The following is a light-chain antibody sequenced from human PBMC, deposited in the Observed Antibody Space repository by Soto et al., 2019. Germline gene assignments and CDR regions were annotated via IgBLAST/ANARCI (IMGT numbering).Light chain of an antibody. CDR1: SSDVGGYNY. CDR3: CSYAGSYTFAV. CDR2: DVS. V-gene: IGLV2-11*01. J-gene: IGLJ1*01. Sequence: QSALTQPRSVSGSPGQSVTISCTGTSSDVGGYNYVSWYQQHPGKAPKLMIYDVSKRPSGVPDRFSGSKSGNTASLTISGLQAEDEADYYCCSYAGSYTFAVFATGTKVTVL.